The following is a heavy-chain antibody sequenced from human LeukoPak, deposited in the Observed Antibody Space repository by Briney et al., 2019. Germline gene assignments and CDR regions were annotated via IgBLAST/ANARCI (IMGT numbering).Heavy chain of an antibody. J-gene: IGHJ4*02. Sequence: ASVKVSCKASGYTFTSYGISWVRQAPGQGLEWMGWISAYNGNTNYARKLQGRVTMTTDTSTSTAYMELRSLRSDDTAVYYCARVSGIFGVVMIDYWGQGTLVTVSS. CDR3: ARVSGIFGVVMIDY. CDR1: GYTFTSYG. V-gene: IGHV1-18*01. CDR2: ISAYNGNT. D-gene: IGHD3-3*01.